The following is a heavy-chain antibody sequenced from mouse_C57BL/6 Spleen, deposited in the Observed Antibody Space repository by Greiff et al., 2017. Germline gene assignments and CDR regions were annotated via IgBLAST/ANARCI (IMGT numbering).Heavy chain of an antibody. Sequence: VKLQEPGAELVKPGASVKLSCKASGYTFTSYWMQWVKQRPGQGLEWIGEIDPSDSYTNYNQKFKGKATLTVDTSSSTAYMQLSSLTSEDSAVYYCARKIYYDYDEVFAYWGQGTLVTVSA. D-gene: IGHD2-4*01. CDR3: ARKIYYDYDEVFAY. V-gene: IGHV1-50*01. CDR1: GYTFTSYW. CDR2: IDPSDSYT. J-gene: IGHJ3*01.